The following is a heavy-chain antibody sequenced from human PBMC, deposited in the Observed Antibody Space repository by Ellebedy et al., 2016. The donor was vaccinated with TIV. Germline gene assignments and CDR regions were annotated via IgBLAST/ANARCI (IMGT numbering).Heavy chain of an antibody. CDR1: GFTFTSSA. J-gene: IGHJ1*01. D-gene: IGHD4-23*01. CDR3: ARVKEYGGNSPRSEYFQH. V-gene: IGHV1-58*01. CDR2: IVVGSGNT. Sequence: SVKVSCXASGFTFTSSAVQWVRQARGQRLEWIGWIVVGSGNTNYAQKFQGRVTITADESTSTAYMELSSLRSEDTAVYYCARVKEYGGNSPRSEYFQHWGQGTLVTVSS.